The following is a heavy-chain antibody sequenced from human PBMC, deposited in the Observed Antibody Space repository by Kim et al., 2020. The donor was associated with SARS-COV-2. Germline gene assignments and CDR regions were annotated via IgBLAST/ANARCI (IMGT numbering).Heavy chain of an antibody. J-gene: IGHJ5*02. D-gene: IGHD3-10*01. Sequence: KSRVTISVDKSKNQFSLKLSSVTAADTAVYYCATNRGHYGSGSYFDWFDPWGQGTLVTVSS. CDR3: ATNRGHYGSGSYFDWFDP. V-gene: IGHV4-4*02.